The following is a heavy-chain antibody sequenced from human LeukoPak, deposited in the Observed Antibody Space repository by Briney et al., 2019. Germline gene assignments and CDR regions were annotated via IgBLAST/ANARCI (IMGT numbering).Heavy chain of an antibody. V-gene: IGHV1-69*05. Sequence: ASVKVSCKASGGTFSSYAISWVRQAPGQRLEWMGGIIPIFGTANYAQKFQGRVTITTDESTSTAYMELSSLRSEDTAVYYCARGSPVEMATADAFDIWGQGTMVTVSS. J-gene: IGHJ3*02. CDR3: ARGSPVEMATADAFDI. CDR1: GGTFSSYA. CDR2: IIPIFGTA. D-gene: IGHD5-24*01.